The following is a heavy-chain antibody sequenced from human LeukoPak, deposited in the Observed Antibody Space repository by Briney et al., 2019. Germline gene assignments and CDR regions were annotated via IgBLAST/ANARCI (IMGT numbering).Heavy chain of an antibody. J-gene: IGHJ4*02. V-gene: IGHV4-30-4*01. CDR1: GDSITSADYY. CDR2: IYYSGST. CDR3: ARDKGGSYYFDY. Sequence: PSQTLSLTCTVSGDSITSADYYWSWIRQAPGEGLEWIGYIYYSGSTYYNPSLKSRVTISIETSKNQFSLKVTSVTAADTAVFYCARDKGGSYYFDYWGQGILVTVSS. D-gene: IGHD1-26*01.